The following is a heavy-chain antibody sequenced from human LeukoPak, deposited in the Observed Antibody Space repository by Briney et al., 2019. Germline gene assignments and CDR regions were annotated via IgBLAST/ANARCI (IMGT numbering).Heavy chain of an antibody. CDR3: ARGRFDTAMATRPSYYYNYGMDV. V-gene: IGHV4-34*01. CDR1: GGSFSGYY. D-gene: IGHD5-18*01. CDR2: INHSGST. J-gene: IGHJ6*02. Sequence: SETLSLTCAVYGGSFSGYYWSWIRQPPGKGLEWIGEINHSGSTNYNPSLKSRVTISVDTSKNQFSLKLSSVTAADTAVYYCARGRFDTAMATRPSYYYNYGMDVWGQGTTVTVSS.